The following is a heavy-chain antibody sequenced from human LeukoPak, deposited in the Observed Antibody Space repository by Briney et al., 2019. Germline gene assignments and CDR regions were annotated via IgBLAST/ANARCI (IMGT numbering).Heavy chain of an antibody. D-gene: IGHD3-10*01. V-gene: IGHV4-34*01. CDR3: ARRMVRGFPVK. Sequence: SETLSLTCAVYGGSFSGYYWSWIRQPPGKGLEWIGEINHSGSTNYNPSLKSRVTISVDTSKNQFSLKLSPVTAADTAVYYCARRMVRGFPVKWGQGTLVTVSS. CDR1: GGSFSGYY. CDR2: INHSGST. J-gene: IGHJ4*02.